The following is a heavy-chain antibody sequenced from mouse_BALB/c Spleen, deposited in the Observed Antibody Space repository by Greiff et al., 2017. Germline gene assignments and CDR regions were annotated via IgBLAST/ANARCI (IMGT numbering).Heavy chain of an antibody. V-gene: IGHV1-54*01. D-gene: IGHD3-1*01. Sequence: VQLVESGAELVRPGTSVKVSCKASGYAFTNYLIEWVKQRPGQGLEWIGVINPGSGGTNYNEKFKGKATLTADKSSSTAYMQLSSLTSDDSAVYFCARSGAMDYWGQGTSVTVSS. J-gene: IGHJ4*01. CDR2: INPGSGGT. CDR3: ARSGAMDY. CDR1: GYAFTNYL.